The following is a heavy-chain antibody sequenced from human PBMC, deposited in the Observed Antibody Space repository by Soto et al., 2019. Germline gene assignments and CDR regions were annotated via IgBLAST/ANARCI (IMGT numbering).Heavy chain of an antibody. V-gene: IGHV5-51*01. CDR3: ARRPGKVPAAPYSPEFDY. Sequence: GESLKIAGKGSGYIFTSYWIGGVRQMPGKGLEWMGIIYPGDSDSRYSPSFQGQVTISADKSISTAYLKWSSLKASDTAMYYCARRPGKVPAAPYSPEFDYWGQGTLVTVSS. CDR1: GYIFTSYW. CDR2: IYPGDSDS. J-gene: IGHJ4*02. D-gene: IGHD2-2*01.